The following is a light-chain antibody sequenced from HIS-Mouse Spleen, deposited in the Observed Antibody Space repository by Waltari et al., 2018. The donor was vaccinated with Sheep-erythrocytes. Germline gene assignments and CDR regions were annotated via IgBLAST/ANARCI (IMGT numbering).Light chain of an antibody. CDR2: EVS. Sequence: QSALTQPPSASGSPGQSVTISCTGTSSDVGGYHSVSWYQQHPGKAPKLTIYEVSKRPSGVPDRFSGSKSGNTASLTVSGLQAEDEADYYCSSYAGSNNWVFGGGTKLTVL. CDR1: SSDVGGYHS. V-gene: IGLV2-8*01. CDR3: SSYAGSNNWV. J-gene: IGLJ3*02.